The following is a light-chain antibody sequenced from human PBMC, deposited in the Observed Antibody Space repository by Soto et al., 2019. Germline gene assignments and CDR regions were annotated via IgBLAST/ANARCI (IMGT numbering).Light chain of an antibody. CDR3: QQDNNWPPAT. Sequence: EIVMTQSPATLSVSPGERATLSCRASQSVSSNLAWYQQKPGQAPRLLIYGASTRATGIPARFSGSGSGTEFTLTISSLQSEDFAVYYCQQDNNWPPATFGQGTKV. CDR1: QSVSSN. J-gene: IGKJ1*01. CDR2: GAS. V-gene: IGKV3-15*01.